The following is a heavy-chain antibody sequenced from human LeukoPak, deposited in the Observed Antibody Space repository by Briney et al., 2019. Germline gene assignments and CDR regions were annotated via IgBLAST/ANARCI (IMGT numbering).Heavy chain of an antibody. Sequence: SQTLSLTCTVSGGSISSGNYFWSWIRQPAGKGLEWIGRIYTTGGTNYNPSLKSRVTISVDTSKNQFPLKVTSVTAADTAVYYCAGESYYDFWSGRGVDYWGQGTLVTVSS. D-gene: IGHD3-3*01. CDR1: GGSISSGNYF. CDR2: IYTTGGT. CDR3: AGESYYDFWSGRGVDY. J-gene: IGHJ4*02. V-gene: IGHV4-61*02.